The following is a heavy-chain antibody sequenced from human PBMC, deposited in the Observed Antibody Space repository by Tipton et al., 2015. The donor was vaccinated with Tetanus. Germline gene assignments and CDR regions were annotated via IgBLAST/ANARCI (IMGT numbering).Heavy chain of an antibody. J-gene: IGHJ4*02. Sequence: SLRLSCAASGFSLSDYWMSWIRQTPGKGLEWVAYISASGHPIFYTDSVKGRFTISTDNTKNHLYLQMNSLRVEDTGLYFCARDKYDSKGFSDYWGQGTLIAVSS. CDR1: GFSLSDYW. CDR3: ARDKYDSKGFSDY. CDR2: ISASGHPI. D-gene: IGHD3-3*01. V-gene: IGHV3-11*01.